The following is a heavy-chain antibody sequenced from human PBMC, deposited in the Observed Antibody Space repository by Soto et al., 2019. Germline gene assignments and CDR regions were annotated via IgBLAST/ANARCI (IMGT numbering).Heavy chain of an antibody. V-gene: IGHV1-18*01. CDR1: GYTFTSYG. CDR2: ISAYNGNT. D-gene: IGHD2-2*01. J-gene: IGHJ3*02. CDR3: AVGYCSSTSCQTSDAFDI. Sequence: ASVKVSCKASGYTFTSYGISWVRQAPGQGLEWMGWISAYNGNTNYAQKLQGRVTMTTDTSTSTAYMELRSLRSDDTAVYCCAVGYCSSTSCQTSDAFDIWGQGTMVTVSS.